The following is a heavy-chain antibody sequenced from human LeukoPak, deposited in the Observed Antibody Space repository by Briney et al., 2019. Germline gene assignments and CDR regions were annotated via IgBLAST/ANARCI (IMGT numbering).Heavy chain of an antibody. CDR2: INTNTGNP. D-gene: IGHD3-3*01. V-gene: IGHV7-4-1*02. CDR3: ARRAVYYDFWSREGNWFDP. CDR1: GYTFTSYA. Sequence: ASVKVSCKASGYTFTSYAMNWVRQAPGQGLEWMGLINTNTGNPTYAQGFTGRFVFSLDTSVSTAYLQISSLKAEDTAVYYCARRAVYYDFWSREGNWFDPWGQGTLVTVSS. J-gene: IGHJ5*02.